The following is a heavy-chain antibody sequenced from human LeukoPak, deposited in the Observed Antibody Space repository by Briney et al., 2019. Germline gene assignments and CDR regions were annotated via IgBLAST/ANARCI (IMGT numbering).Heavy chain of an antibody. J-gene: IGHJ4*02. D-gene: IGHD1-1*01. CDR2: MNPNSGNT. Sequence: ASVKVSCKASGYTFTSYDINWVRQATGQGLEWMGWMNPNSGNTGYAQKFQGRVTMTRNTSISTAYMELSSLRSEDTAVYYCARIPTRRRTGTGAYWDQGTLVTVSS. CDR3: ARIPTRRRTGTGAY. V-gene: IGHV1-8*01. CDR1: GYTFTSYD.